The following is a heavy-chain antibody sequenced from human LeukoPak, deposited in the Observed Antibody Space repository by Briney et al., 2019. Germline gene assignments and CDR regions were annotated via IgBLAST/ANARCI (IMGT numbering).Heavy chain of an antibody. CDR3: AREASGYDILTGYFDYGMDV. V-gene: IGHV4-39*02. D-gene: IGHD3-9*01. J-gene: IGHJ6*02. CDR1: GGSISSSSYY. CDR2: IYYSGST. Sequence: SETLSLTCTVSGGSISSSSYYWGWIRQPPGKGLEWIGSIYYSGSTYYNPSLKSRVTISVDTSKNQFSLKLSSVTAADTAVYYCAREASGYDILTGYFDYGMDVWGQGTTVTVSS.